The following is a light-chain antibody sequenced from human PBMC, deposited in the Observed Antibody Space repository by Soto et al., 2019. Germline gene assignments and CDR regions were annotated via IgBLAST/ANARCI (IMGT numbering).Light chain of an antibody. V-gene: IGLV3-21*04. CDR2: YDS. CDR1: NIGSKS. Sequence: SYELTQPPSVSVAPGKTARITWGGTNIGSKSVHWYQQKPGQAPVLVIYYDSDRPSGIPERFSGSNSGNTATLTISRVEAGDEADYYCHVWDSSSDHVVFGGGTKLTVL. CDR3: HVWDSSSDHVV. J-gene: IGLJ2*01.